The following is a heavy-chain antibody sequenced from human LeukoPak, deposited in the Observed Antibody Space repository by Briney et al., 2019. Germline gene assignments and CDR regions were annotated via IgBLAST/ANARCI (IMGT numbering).Heavy chain of an antibody. CDR1: GGSISSYY. Sequence: SETLSLTCTVSGGSISSYYWSWIRQPPGKGLEWIGEINHSGSTNYNPSLKSRVTISVDTSKNQFSLKLSSVTAADTAVYYCARGDSSSSLGYWGQGTLVTVSS. CDR3: ARGDSSSSLGY. V-gene: IGHV4-34*01. J-gene: IGHJ4*02. CDR2: INHSGST. D-gene: IGHD6-6*01.